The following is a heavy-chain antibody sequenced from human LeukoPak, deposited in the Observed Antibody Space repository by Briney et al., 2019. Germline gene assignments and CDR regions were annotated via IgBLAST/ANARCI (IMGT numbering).Heavy chain of an antibody. CDR1: GGSFSGYY. Sequence: PSETLSLTCAVYGGSFSGYYWSWIRQPPGKGLEWIGEINHSGSTNYNPSLKSRVTISVDTSKNQFSLKLSSVTAADTAVYYCARQRGGDWFDPWGQGTLVTVSS. D-gene: IGHD3-10*01. CDR2: INHSGST. CDR3: ARQRGGDWFDP. J-gene: IGHJ5*02. V-gene: IGHV4-34*01.